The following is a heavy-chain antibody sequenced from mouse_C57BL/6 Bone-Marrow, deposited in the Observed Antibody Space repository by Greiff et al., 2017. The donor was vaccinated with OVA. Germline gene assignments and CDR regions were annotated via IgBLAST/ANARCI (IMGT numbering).Heavy chain of an antibody. Sequence: VQLQQSGPELVRPGASVKISCKASGYAFSSSWMNWVKQRPGKGLEWIGRIYPGDGDTNYNGNFKGKATLTAVKSSSTAYMQLSSLTSEYSAIYFCARVGSKCYFAVWGTGTTVTVS. D-gene: IGHD1-1*01. CDR1: GYAFSSSW. CDR3: ARVGSKCYFAV. V-gene: IGHV1-82*01. J-gene: IGHJ1*03. CDR2: IYPGDGDT.